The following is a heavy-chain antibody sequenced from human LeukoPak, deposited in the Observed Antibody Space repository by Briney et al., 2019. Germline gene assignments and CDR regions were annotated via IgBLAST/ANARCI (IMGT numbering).Heavy chain of an antibody. Sequence: GGSLRLSCAAAGLTFSSYEMYWVRRAPGKGLEWVSYISGSGETIYYADSVKGRFTISRDNANKSLYLHMSSLRVEDTAIYYCTPPAAGLRRTISTEYFQHWGQGALVTVSS. J-gene: IGHJ1*01. CDR1: GLTFSSYE. CDR3: TPPAAGLRRTISTEYFQH. CDR2: ISGSGETI. V-gene: IGHV3-48*03. D-gene: IGHD6-13*01.